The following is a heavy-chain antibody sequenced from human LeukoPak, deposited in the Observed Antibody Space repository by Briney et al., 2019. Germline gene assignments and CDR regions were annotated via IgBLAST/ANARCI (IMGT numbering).Heavy chain of an antibody. CDR2: IKQDGSEK. D-gene: IGHD5/OR15-5a*01. J-gene: IGHJ4*02. CDR1: AFTFRTYW. V-gene: IGHV3-7*05. CDR3: VSTATFDH. Sequence: GGSLRLSCAASAFTFRTYWMSWVRQAPGKGLEWVANIKQDGSEKYYVDSVKGRFTISRDNARNSLYLQMNSLRAEDTAVYYCVSTATFDHWGQGSLVTVSS.